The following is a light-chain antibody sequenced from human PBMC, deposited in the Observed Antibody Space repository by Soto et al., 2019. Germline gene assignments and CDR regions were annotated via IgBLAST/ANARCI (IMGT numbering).Light chain of an antibody. V-gene: IGLV1-40*01. CDR1: RSNLGAGHD. J-gene: IGLJ2*01. Sequence: QSVLTQPPSVSGAPGQRVTISCTGSRSNLGAGHDVHWYQQLPGAAPKLLIYGNTNRPSGVPERFSGSKSGTSASLAITGLQTEDGAEYYRPSYDRPVGVYGVLGGGTQLNVL. CDR3: PSYDRPVGVYGV. CDR2: GNT.